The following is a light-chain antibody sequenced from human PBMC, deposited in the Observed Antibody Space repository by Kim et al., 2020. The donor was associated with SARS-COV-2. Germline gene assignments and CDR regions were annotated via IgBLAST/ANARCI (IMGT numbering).Light chain of an antibody. CDR3: QQYHIYRS. V-gene: IGKV1-5*01. CDR2: DAS. J-gene: IGKJ1*01. CDR1: QSVGRW. Sequence: DIQMTQSPSTLPASLGDRVTITCRASQSVGRWLAWYQQKPGKAPNLLISDASSLETGVPLRFSGSGSGTEFTLTISSLQPADFATYYCQQYHIYRSFGQETKVHIK.